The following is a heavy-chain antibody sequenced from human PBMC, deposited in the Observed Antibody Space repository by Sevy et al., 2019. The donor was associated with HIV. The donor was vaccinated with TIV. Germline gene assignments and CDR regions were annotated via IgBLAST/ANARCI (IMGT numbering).Heavy chain of an antibody. CDR1: GFTFSSYA. J-gene: IGHJ6*02. D-gene: IGHD3-16*01. CDR3: ARDRARGEAYYCYYGMDV. Sequence: GGSLRLSCAASGFTFSSYAMHWVRQAPGKGLEWVAVISYDGSNKYYADSVKGRFTISRDNSKNTLYLQMNSLRAEDTAVYYCARDRARGEAYYCYYGMDVWGQGTTVTVSS. CDR2: ISYDGSNK. V-gene: IGHV3-30-3*01.